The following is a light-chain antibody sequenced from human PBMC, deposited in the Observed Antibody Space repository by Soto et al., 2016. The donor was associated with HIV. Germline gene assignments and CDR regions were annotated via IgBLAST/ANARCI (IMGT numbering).Light chain of an antibody. Sequence: AIQMTQSPSSLSASTGDRVTITCRTSQDISNYVAWYQQKPGKAPKLLISSTSTLQSGVPSRFSGSGSATDFTLTISCLQSEDFATYYCQQYYNYPPLFGGGTTVEI. CDR2: STS. J-gene: IGKJ4*01. CDR1: QDISNY. CDR3: QQYYNYPPL. V-gene: IGKV1-8*01.